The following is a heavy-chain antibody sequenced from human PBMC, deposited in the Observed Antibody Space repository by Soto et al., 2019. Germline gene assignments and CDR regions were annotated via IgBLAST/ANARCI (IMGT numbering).Heavy chain of an antibody. CDR3: ASPQGGTAAGTFDY. D-gene: IGHD6-13*01. V-gene: IGHV1-69*01. CDR1: GGTFSSYA. J-gene: IGHJ4*02. CDR2: IIPIFGTA. Sequence: KVSCKASGGTFSSYAISWVRQAPGQGLEWMGGIIPIFGTANYAQKFQGRVTITADESTSTAYMELSSLRSEDTAVYYCASPQGGTAAGTFDYWGQGTLVTISS.